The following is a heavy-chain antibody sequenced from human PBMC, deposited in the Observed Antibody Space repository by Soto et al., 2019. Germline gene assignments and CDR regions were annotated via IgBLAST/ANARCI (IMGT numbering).Heavy chain of an antibody. CDR3: ARDGPPMDY. V-gene: IGHV1-18*01. J-gene: IGHJ4*02. CDR1: GYTFTSYG. CDR2: ISHYNGNT. D-gene: IGHD2-2*01. Sequence: QVQLVQSGAEVKKPGASVKVSCKASGYTFTSYGISWVRQAPGQGLEWMGCISHYNGNTKSAQKLQGRVTKTPDTSTSTAYMELRRLRSDDTAVYYCARDGPPMDYWGQGTLVTVSS.